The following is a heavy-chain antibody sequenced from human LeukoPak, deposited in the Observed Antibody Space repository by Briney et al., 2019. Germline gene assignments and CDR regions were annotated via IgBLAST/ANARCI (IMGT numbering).Heavy chain of an antibody. D-gene: IGHD3-10*01. J-gene: IGHJ4*02. CDR3: AKQHRRFGELFLHFDY. V-gene: IGHV3-23*01. Sequence: GGSLRLSCPASGFTFSSYAMSWVRQAPGKGLEWVSAISGSGGSTYYADSVKGRFTISRDNSKNTLYLQMNSLRAEDTAVYYCAKQHRRFGELFLHFDYWGQGTLVTVSS. CDR1: GFTFSSYA. CDR2: ISGSGGST.